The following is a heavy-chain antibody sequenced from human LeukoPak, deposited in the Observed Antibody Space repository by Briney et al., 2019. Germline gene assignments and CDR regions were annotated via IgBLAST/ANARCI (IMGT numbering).Heavy chain of an antibody. D-gene: IGHD6-13*01. Sequence: ASVKVSCKASGYTFTSYGISWVRQAPGQGLEWMGRINPNSGGTKYAQKFQGRVTMTTDTSINTAYLELSRLRSDDTAVYYCARGYSSSWLDYWGQGTLVTVSS. CDR3: ARGYSSSWLDY. V-gene: IGHV1-2*06. CDR2: INPNSGGT. J-gene: IGHJ4*02. CDR1: GYTFTSYG.